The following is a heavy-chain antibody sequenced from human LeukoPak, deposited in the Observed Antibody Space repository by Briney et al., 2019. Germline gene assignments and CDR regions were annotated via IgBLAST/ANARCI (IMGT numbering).Heavy chain of an antibody. CDR1: GGSISSSSYY. D-gene: IGHD3-10*01. Sequence: SGTLSLTCTVSGGSISSSSYYWGWIRQPPGKGLEWIGSIYYSGSTYYNPSLKSRVTISVDTSKNQFSLKLSSVTAADTAVYYCAQYYYGSGSFDWGQGTLVTVSS. J-gene: IGHJ4*02. CDR3: AQYYYGSGSFD. V-gene: IGHV4-39*01. CDR2: IYYSGST.